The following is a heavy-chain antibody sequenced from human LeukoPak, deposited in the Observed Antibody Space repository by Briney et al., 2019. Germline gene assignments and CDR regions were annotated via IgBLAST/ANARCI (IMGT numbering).Heavy chain of an antibody. D-gene: IGHD4-23*01. CDR2: ISSSGSTI. Sequence: GGSLRLSCAASGFTFSSYEMNWVRQAPGKGLEWVSYISSSGSTIYYADSVKGRFTISRDNAKNSLYLQMNSLRAEDTAVYYCAREIPYGGNPLGYWGQGTLVTVSS. CDR1: GFTFSSYE. J-gene: IGHJ4*02. V-gene: IGHV3-48*03. CDR3: AREIPYGGNPLGY.